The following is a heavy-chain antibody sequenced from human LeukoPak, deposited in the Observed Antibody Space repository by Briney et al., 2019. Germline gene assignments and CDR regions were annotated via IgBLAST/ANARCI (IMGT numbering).Heavy chain of an antibody. CDR3: ARDLRPNYYDSSGLDY. D-gene: IGHD3-22*01. CDR2: INADNHNT. CDR1: GYTFTSYT. J-gene: IGHJ4*02. V-gene: IGHV1-3*01. Sequence: GASVKVSCKASGYTFTSYTMHWVRQAPGQRLEWMGWINADNHNTKYSQKFQGRVTITRDTSASTAYMELSSLRSEDTAVYYCARDLRPNYYDSSGLDYWGQGTLVTVSS.